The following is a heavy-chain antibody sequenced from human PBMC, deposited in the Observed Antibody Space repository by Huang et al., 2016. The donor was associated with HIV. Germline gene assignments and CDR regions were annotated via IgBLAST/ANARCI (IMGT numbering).Heavy chain of an antibody. D-gene: IGHD1-1*01. V-gene: IGHV3-30*18. CDR1: GFTFSGYG. J-gene: IGHJ4*02. Sequence: QVHLVESGGGVVQPGRSLRLSCAASGFTFSGYGMHGVRQAPGKGLGWVAVITFDGKNKYYADSVRGRFTVSRDNSQNTVSLQMNTLRAEDTAVYYCAKDNDLYYFDYWGQGTLVTVSS. CDR2: ITFDGKNK. CDR3: AKDNDLYYFDY.